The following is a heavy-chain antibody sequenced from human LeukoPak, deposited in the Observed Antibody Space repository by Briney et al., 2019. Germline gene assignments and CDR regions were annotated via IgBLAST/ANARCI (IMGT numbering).Heavy chain of an antibody. CDR3: ARNYESSTNAAPDY. Sequence: ASVKVSCKASGYTFTGYYMHWVRQAPGQGLEWMGWINPNSGGTNYAQKFQGRVTMTRDTSISTAYMELSRLRSDDTAVYYCARNYESSTNAAPDYWGQGTLVTVSS. J-gene: IGHJ4*02. CDR2: INPNSGGT. CDR1: GYTFTGYY. D-gene: IGHD2-2*01. V-gene: IGHV1-2*02.